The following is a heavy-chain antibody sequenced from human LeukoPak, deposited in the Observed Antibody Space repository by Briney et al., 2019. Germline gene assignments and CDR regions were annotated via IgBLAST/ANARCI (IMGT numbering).Heavy chain of an antibody. Sequence: GGSLRLSCAASGFTFNDYTMHWVRQAPGKGLEWVSLITWDGVYKYYADSVKGRFTISRDNSKNSLYLQMNSLRTEDTALYYCAKDIRGSSGWYYSDNWGQGTLVTVSS. CDR1: GFTFNDYT. CDR3: AKDIRGSSGWYYSDN. D-gene: IGHD6-19*01. V-gene: IGHV3-43*01. J-gene: IGHJ4*02. CDR2: ITWDGVYK.